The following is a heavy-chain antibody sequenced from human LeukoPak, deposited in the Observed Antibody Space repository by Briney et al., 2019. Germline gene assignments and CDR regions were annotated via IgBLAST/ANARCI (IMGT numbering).Heavy chain of an antibody. Sequence: ASVKVSYKASGYTFTGYYIHWVRQAPGQGREWMAWINPNSGGTNYAQKFQGRVTITRDTSISTAYMELSRLRSDDTAVYYCARDGDSSGYEDAFDIWGQGTMVTVSS. J-gene: IGHJ3*02. CDR2: INPNSGGT. CDR1: GYTFTGYY. V-gene: IGHV1-2*02. CDR3: ARDGDSSGYEDAFDI. D-gene: IGHD3-22*01.